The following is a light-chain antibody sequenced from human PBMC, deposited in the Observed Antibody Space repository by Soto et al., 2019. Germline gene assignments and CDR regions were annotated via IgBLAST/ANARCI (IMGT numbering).Light chain of an antibody. V-gene: IGKV3-20*01. CDR2: GAS. Sequence: EIVLTQYPGTQSLSPGERATLSCRASQSVSSSYLAWYQQKPGQAPRLLIYGASSRATGIPDRFSGSGSGTDVTITISRLEKEDGAVYYCQQSGSSTITFGQGTRLEI. CDR1: QSVSSSY. CDR3: QQSGSSTIT. J-gene: IGKJ5*01.